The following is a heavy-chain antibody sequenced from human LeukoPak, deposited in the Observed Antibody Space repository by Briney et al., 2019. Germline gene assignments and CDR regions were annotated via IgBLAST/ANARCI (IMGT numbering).Heavy chain of an antibody. CDR2: INPNSGGT. V-gene: IGHV1-2*02. Sequence: GASVKVSCKASGYTFTGYYMHWVRQAPGQGLEWMGWINPNSGGTNYAQKFQGRVTMTTDTSISTAYMELSRLRSDDTAVYYCARVHDYYDSSGYYIGSSGFDPWGQVTLVTVSS. CDR3: ARVHDYYDSSGYYIGSSGFDP. J-gene: IGHJ5*02. D-gene: IGHD3-22*01. CDR1: GYTFTGYY.